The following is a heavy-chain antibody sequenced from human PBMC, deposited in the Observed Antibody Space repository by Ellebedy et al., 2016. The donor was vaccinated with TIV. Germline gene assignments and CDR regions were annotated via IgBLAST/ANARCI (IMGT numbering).Heavy chain of an antibody. CDR1: GGSISDGGYS. CDR2: ISHSGST. D-gene: IGHD3-3*01. Sequence: SETLSLXXAVSGGSISDGGYSWSWIRQPPGKGLEWIGYISHSGSTYYNSSLKSRLTISVDRSKNEFSLRVRSVTAADTAVYYCARGTNFGVADVGHYMDVWGKGTTVTVSS. CDR3: ARGTNFGVADVGHYMDV. V-gene: IGHV4-30-2*01. J-gene: IGHJ6*03.